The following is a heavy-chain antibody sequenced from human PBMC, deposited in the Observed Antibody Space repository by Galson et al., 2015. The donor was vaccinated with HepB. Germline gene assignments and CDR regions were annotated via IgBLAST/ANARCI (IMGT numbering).Heavy chain of an antibody. CDR2: TYYRSKYYN. Sequence: CAISGDSVSSTSAAWNWIRQSPSRGPEWLGRTYYRSKYYNDYAVSVKSRITINPDTSKNQFSLQLNSVTPEDTAVYYCARDYYDSSGYYSLDYWGQGTLVTVSS. D-gene: IGHD3-22*01. V-gene: IGHV6-1*01. CDR1: GDSVSSTSAA. CDR3: ARDYYDSSGYYSLDY. J-gene: IGHJ4*02.